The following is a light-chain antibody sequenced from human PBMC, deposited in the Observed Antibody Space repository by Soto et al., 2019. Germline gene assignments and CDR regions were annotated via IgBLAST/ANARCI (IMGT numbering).Light chain of an antibody. V-gene: IGKV1-5*03. CDR3: QHYNSYSEA. J-gene: IGKJ1*01. CDR2: KAS. Sequence: EIPMTQSPSTLSGYVGDRVNIXCRASQTVSSRFGWYQQKPGQAPKLLIYKASTLKGGGPSRFSCSGSVTEFTRTISSRQPDDFATYYGQHYNSYSEAFGQGTKVDIK. CDR1: QTVSSR.